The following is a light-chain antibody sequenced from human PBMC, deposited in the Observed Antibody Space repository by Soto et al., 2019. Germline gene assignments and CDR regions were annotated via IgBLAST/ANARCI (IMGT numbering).Light chain of an antibody. CDR3: VLYLGSGTVV. CDR1: SGSVSTSYY. Sequence: QAVVTQEPSFSVSPGGTVTLTCGLSSGSVSTSYYPSWYQQTPGQPPRTLIYNTNTRSSGVPDRFSGSILGNKAALTITGAQADDESDYYCVLYLGSGTVVFGGGTKLTVL. CDR2: NTN. J-gene: IGLJ2*01. V-gene: IGLV8-61*01.